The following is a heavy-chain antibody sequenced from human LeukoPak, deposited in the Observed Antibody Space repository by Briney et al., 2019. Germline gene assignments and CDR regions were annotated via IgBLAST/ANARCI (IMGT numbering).Heavy chain of an antibody. D-gene: IGHD3-10*01. J-gene: IGHJ4*02. V-gene: IGHV3-48*03. CDR2: ISSSGSTI. Sequence: GGSLRLSCAASGFTFSSYEMNWVRQAPGKGLEWVSYISSSGSTIYYADSVKGRFTISRDNAKNPLYLQMNSLRAEDTAVYYCARGPHYYGSGSEDKPLDYWGQGTPVTVSS. CDR1: GFTFSSYE. CDR3: ARGPHYYGSGSEDKPLDY.